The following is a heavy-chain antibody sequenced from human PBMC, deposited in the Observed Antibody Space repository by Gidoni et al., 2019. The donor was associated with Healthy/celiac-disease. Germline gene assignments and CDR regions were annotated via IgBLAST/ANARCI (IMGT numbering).Heavy chain of an antibody. CDR3: ARPYYDILTGYVSPYFDY. J-gene: IGHJ4*02. V-gene: IGHV4-39*01. CDR2: IYYSGST. CDR1: GGSISRSRYY. D-gene: IGHD3-9*01. Sequence: QLQLQESGPGLVKPSETLSLTCTVSGGSISRSRYYWGWIRQPPGKGLEWIGSIYYSGSTYYNPSLKSRVTISVDTSKNQFSLKLSSVTAADTAVYYCARPYYDILTGYVSPYFDYWGQGTLVTVSS.